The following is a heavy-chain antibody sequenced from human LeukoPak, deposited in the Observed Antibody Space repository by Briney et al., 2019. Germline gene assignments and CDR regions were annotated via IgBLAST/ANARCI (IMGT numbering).Heavy chain of an antibody. V-gene: IGHV3-74*01. CDR2: INSDGSST. CDR3: ARGGATMAYY. CDR1: GFPFRKLW. D-gene: IGHD3-10*01. Sequence: GALRPSFSASGFPFRKLWDAWGRQTPGKGLVWVSRINSDGSSTSYADSVKGRFTISRDNAKNTLYLQMNSLRAEDTAVYYCARGGATMAYYWGQGTLVTVSS. J-gene: IGHJ4*02.